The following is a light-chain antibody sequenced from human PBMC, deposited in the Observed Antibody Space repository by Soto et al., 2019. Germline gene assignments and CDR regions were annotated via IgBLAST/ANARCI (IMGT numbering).Light chain of an antibody. V-gene: IGLV7-43*01. Sequence: QAVVTQEPSLTVSPGGTVTLTCALTTGAVTSGYYPNWFQRKPGQALTTLIFRTSNKHSCTPARFSGCLVVGKAALTLSGVQPDDEAGYYCLLLYVVAWVLGGGTNLTVL. CDR1: TGAVTSGYY. CDR3: LLLYVVAWV. J-gene: IGLJ3*02. CDR2: RTS.